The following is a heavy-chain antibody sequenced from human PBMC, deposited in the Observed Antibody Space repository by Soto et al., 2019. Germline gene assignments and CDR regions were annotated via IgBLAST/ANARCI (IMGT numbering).Heavy chain of an antibody. Sequence: GGSLRLSCAASGFTFSSYAMSWVRQAPGKGLEWVSAISGSGGSTYYADSVKGRFTISRDNSKNTLYLQMNSLRAEDTAVYYCAKARPITMVRERARYYFDYWGQGTLVTVSS. J-gene: IGHJ4*02. CDR3: AKARPITMVRERARYYFDY. V-gene: IGHV3-23*01. CDR2: ISGSGGST. CDR1: GFTFSSYA. D-gene: IGHD3-10*01.